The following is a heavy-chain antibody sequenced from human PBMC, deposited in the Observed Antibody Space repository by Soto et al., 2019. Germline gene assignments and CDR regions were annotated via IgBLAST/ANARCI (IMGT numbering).Heavy chain of an antibody. CDR3: ARDGDSSSPFDI. Sequence: QVQLVQSGAEVKKPGASVKVSCKASGYTFTGNYMHWVRQAPGQGLEWMGWINPNSGGTNYAQKFQGRVTVTMVTSISTAYMELSRLRSDDTAVYYCARDGDSSSPFDIWGQGTMVTVSS. CDR1: GYTFTGNY. CDR2: INPNSGGT. V-gene: IGHV1-2*02. D-gene: IGHD6-6*01. J-gene: IGHJ3*02.